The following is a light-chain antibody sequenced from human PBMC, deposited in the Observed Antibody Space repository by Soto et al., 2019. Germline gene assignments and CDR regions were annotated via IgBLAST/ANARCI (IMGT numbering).Light chain of an antibody. Sequence: EIVLTQSPGTLSLSPGERATLSCRASQSISSPYLAWYQQKPGQAPSLLIDGASSRATGVPVRFSGSGSGTEFTLTISSLQSEDFAVYYCQQYNNWPLTFGGGTKV. CDR3: QQYNNWPLT. CDR1: QSISSPY. J-gene: IGKJ4*01. CDR2: GAS. V-gene: IGKV3D-15*01.